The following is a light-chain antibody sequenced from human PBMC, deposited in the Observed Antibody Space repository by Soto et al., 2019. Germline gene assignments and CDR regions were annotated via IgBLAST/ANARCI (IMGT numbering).Light chain of an antibody. CDR1: GSNIGFNT. V-gene: IGLV1-44*01. CDR2: SDN. CDR3: AAWDDSLNGPV. J-gene: IGLJ7*01. Sequence: QSVLTQSPSASATPGQRVTISCSGSGSNIGFNTVSWYQHLPGTAPKLLIYSDNQRPSGVPDRFSGSKSGSSASLAISGLQSEDEADYYCAAWDDSLNGPVFGGGTQLTVL.